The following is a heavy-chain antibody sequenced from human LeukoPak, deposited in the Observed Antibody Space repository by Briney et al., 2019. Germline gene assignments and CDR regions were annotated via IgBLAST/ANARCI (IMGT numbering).Heavy chain of an antibody. V-gene: IGHV1-18*01. CDR3: ARDSVDTAMVGLFDY. J-gene: IGHJ4*02. D-gene: IGHD5-18*01. CDR1: GYTFTSYG. Sequence: ASVKVSCKASGYTFTSYGISWVRQAPGQGLEWMGWISAYNGNTNYAQKLQGRVTMTTDTSTSTAYMELRSLRSDDTAVYYCARDSVDTAMVGLFDYWGQGTLVTVSS. CDR2: ISAYNGNT.